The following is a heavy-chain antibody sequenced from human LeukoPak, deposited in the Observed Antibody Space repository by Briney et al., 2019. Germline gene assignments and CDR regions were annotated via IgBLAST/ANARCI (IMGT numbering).Heavy chain of an antibody. CDR1: GYTFTGYF. J-gene: IGHJ4*02. Sequence: ASVKVSCKGSGYTFTGYFLHWVRQAPGQGLEWMGRINPNSGGTDYAQKFQGRVTMTRDTSISTAYMELSRLRSDDTAVYFCARNLPRDYGDYVGYCGQGTLVTVSS. D-gene: IGHD4-17*01. V-gene: IGHV1-2*06. CDR2: INPNSGGT. CDR3: ARNLPRDYGDYVGY.